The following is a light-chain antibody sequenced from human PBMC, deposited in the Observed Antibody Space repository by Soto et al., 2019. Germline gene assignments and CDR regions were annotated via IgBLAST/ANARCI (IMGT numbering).Light chain of an antibody. CDR2: KAS. Sequence: DIQMTQSPSTLSAFVGDRVTISCRASQSTHNWLAWYQQKPGKAPKLLIYKASTLESGVPSRFSGSGSGTDFTLTISSLQADDFATYYCQQYTSFYTFGQGTKLEVK. V-gene: IGKV1-5*03. J-gene: IGKJ2*01. CDR3: QQYTSFYT. CDR1: QSTHNW.